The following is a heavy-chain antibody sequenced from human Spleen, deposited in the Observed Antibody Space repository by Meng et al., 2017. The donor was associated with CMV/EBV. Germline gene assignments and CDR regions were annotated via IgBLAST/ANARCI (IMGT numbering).Heavy chain of an antibody. J-gene: IGHJ6*02. CDR1: GGSMGTYY. CDR3: ARWDFWQGVGMDV. D-gene: IGHD3-3*01. V-gene: IGHV4-59*01. CDR2: IYYSTTT. Sequence: SETLSLTCTVSGGSMGTYYWSWIRQAPGKGLEWIGYIYYSTTTKYNASLKSRVTMFMDTSKNQFSTTLTSLTAADTAVYFCARWDFWQGVGMDVWGQGTTVTVSS.